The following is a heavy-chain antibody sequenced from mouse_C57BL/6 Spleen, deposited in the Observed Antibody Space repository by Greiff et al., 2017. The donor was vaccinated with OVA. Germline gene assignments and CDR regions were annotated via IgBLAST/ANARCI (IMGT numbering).Heavy chain of an antibody. CDR3: ARVYYYGRSLDY. D-gene: IGHD1-1*01. Sequence: DVMLVESGGGLVKPGGSLKLSCAASGFTFSDYGMHWVRQAPEKGLEWVAYISSGSSTIYYADTVKGRFTISRDNAKNTLFLQMTSLRSEDTAMYYCARVYYYGRSLDYWGQGTTLTVSS. CDR1: GFTFSDYG. CDR2: ISSGSSTI. J-gene: IGHJ2*01. V-gene: IGHV5-17*01.